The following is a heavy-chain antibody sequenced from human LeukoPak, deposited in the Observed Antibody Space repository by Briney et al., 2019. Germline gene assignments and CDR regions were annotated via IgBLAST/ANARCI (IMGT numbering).Heavy chain of an antibody. CDR3: ARGVDYYDSSGSIRGYFDY. V-gene: IGHV1-8*01. CDR1: GYTFTSYD. Sequence: ASVKVSCKASGYTFTSYDINWVRQATGQGLEWMGWMNPNSGNTGYAQKFQGRVTMTRNTSISTAYMELSSLRSEDTAVYYCARGVDYYDSSGSIRGYFDYWGQGTLVTVSS. J-gene: IGHJ4*02. CDR2: MNPNSGNT. D-gene: IGHD3-22*01.